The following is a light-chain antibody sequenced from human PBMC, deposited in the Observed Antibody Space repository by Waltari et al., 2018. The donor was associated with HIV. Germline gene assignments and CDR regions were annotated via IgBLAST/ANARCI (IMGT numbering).Light chain of an antibody. CDR1: QGIANW. J-gene: IGKJ5*01. V-gene: IGKV1D-12*01. CDR3: QQTNSFPST. Sequence: DIQMTQFPSSVSASVGDRVTITCRATQGIANWVAWYQQKPGKAPKLLIPGASILQGGVPSRFSGSGSGTFFTLTINSLQPEDFATYFCQQTNSFPSTFGHGTRLDSK. CDR2: GAS.